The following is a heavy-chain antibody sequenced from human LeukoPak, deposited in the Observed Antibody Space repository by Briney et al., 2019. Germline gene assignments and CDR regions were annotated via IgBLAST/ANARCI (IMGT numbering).Heavy chain of an antibody. Sequence: GGSLRLSCAASGFTFSSYWRNWVRQAPGQGLEWVAFIRHDGSNKYYPDSVKGRFTISRDNSKSTLYLQMNSLRAADTAVYYCVKSGYNRFDYWGQGALVTVSS. D-gene: IGHD5-24*01. J-gene: IGHJ4*02. CDR2: IRHDGSNK. CDR1: GFTFSSYW. V-gene: IGHV3-30*02. CDR3: VKSGYNRFDY.